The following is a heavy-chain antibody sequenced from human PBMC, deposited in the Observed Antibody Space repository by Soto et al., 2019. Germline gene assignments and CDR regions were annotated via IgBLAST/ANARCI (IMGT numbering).Heavy chain of an antibody. V-gene: IGHV1-18*01. CDR3: ARELYPGPIAVAGIDAFDI. D-gene: IGHD6-19*01. Sequence: QVQLVQSGAEVKKPGASVKVSCKASGYTFTSYGISWVRQAPGQGLEWMGWISAYNGNTNYAQKLQGRVTMTADTSTSTAYMEMRSLRSDDTGVYDCARELYPGPIAVAGIDAFDIWGQGTMAPFLQ. CDR2: ISAYNGNT. J-gene: IGHJ3*02. CDR1: GYTFTSYG.